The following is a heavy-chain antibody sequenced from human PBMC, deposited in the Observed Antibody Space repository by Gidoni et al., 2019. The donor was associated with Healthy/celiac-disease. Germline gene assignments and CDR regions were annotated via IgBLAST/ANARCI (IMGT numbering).Heavy chain of an antibody. D-gene: IGHD3-3*01. CDR1: GGSFSGYY. CDR2: INHSGST. V-gene: IGHV4-34*01. Sequence: QVQLQQWGAGLLKPSETLSLTCAVYGGSFSGYYWSWIRQPPGKGLEWIGEINHSGSTNYNPSLKSRVTISVDTSKNQFSLKLSSVTAADTAVYYCARGDYDFVGLYYYYGMDVWGQGTTVTVSS. CDR3: ARGDYDFVGLYYYYGMDV. J-gene: IGHJ6*02.